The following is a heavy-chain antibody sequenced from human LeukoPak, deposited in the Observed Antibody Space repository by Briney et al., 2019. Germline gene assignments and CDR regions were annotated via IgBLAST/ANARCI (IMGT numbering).Heavy chain of an antibody. CDR3: VKAYTTSGTYSEP. Sequence: GGSLRLSCTASGFIFSTYAMGWARQAPGKGLEWVSGIGSNGVNTYYADSAKGRFTIFRDNSKNTVYLQMNSLRVEDTALYYCVKAYTTSGTYSEPWGQGTLVTVSS. CDR1: GFIFSTYA. V-gene: IGHV3-23*01. D-gene: IGHD1-26*01. CDR2: IGSNGVNT. J-gene: IGHJ4*02.